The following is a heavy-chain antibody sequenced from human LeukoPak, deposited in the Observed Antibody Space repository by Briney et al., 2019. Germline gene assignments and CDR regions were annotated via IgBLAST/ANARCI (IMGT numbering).Heavy chain of an antibody. J-gene: IGHJ5*02. CDR3: ARSNGLGYCSSTSCHSRFDP. V-gene: IGHV3-30-3*01. D-gene: IGHD2-2*01. CDR1: GSTFSSYA. CDR2: ISYDGSNK. Sequence: GGSLRLSCAASGSTFSSYAMHWVRQAPGKGLEWVAVISYDGSNKYYADSVKGRFTISRDNSKNTLYLQMNSLRAEDTAVYYCARSNGLGYCSSTSCHSRFDPWGQGTLVTVSS.